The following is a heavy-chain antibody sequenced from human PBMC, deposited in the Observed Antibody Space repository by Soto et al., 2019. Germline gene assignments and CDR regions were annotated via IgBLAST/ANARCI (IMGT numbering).Heavy chain of an antibody. CDR1: GYTFISYG. V-gene: IGHV1-18*04. J-gene: IGHJ6*02. CDR2: INTYNGNT. CDR3: ARRESLSDYYYGLDV. Sequence: GASVKVSCKASGYTFISYGISWVRQAPGQGLEWMGWINTYNGNTKFAQKFQGRVALTTDTSTSMAYMELRSLRSEDTAVYYCARRESLSDYYYGLDVWGQGTTVTVYS.